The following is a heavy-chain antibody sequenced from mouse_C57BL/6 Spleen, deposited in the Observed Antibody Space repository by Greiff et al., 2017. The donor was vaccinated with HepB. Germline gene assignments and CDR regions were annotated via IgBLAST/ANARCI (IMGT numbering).Heavy chain of an antibody. CDR2: IWSGGST. J-gene: IGHJ4*01. D-gene: IGHD2-5*01. V-gene: IGHV2-2*01. CDR3: ARRDSNYVGGAMDY. CDR1: GFSLTSYG. Sequence: QVQLQQSGPGLVQPSQSLSITCTVSGFSLTSYGVHWVRQSPGKGLEWLGVIWSGGSTDYNAAFISRLSISKDNSKSQVFFKMNSLQADDTAIYYCARRDSNYVGGAMDYWGQGTSVTVSS.